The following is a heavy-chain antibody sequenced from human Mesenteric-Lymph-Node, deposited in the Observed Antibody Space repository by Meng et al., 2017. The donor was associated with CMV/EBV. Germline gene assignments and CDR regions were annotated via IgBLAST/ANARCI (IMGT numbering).Heavy chain of an antibody. J-gene: IGHJ4*02. CDR2: FDGSGT. D-gene: IGHD2-15*01. V-gene: IGHV3-74*01. Sequence: GESLKISCAASGFTFSSYWMHWVRQAPGKGLVWVSGFDGSGTHYADSVQGRFTISRDNSKNTLYLRVDSLRVEDTAIYFCAKGGQEVPLTRRFDYWGQGTLVTVSS. CDR3: AKGGQEVPLTRRFDY. CDR1: GFTFSSYW.